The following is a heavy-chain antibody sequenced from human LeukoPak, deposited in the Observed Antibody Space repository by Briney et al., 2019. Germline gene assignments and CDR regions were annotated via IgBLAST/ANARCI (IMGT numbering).Heavy chain of an antibody. Sequence: PGGSLRLSCAASGFTLSSYEMNWVRQAPGKGLEWVSYISSSGSTIYYADSVKGRFTISRDNAKNSLYLQMNSLRAEDTAVYYCARFSYYYDSSGYLGYWGQGTLVTVSS. CDR1: GFTLSSYE. CDR3: ARFSYYYDSSGYLGY. CDR2: ISSSGSTI. D-gene: IGHD3-22*01. J-gene: IGHJ4*02. V-gene: IGHV3-48*03.